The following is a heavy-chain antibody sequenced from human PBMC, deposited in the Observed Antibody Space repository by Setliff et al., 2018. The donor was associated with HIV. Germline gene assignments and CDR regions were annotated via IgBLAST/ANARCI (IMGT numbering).Heavy chain of an antibody. Sequence: ASVKVSCKASGYTFSVYYMHWVRQAPGQGLEWMGWINLNSGGTNYAQKFQGWVTMTRDTSIITAYMQLDRLGSDDTAVYYCARGPRGYDSSYYFDYWGQGTLVTVSS. J-gene: IGHJ4*02. V-gene: IGHV1-2*04. CDR2: INLNSGGT. D-gene: IGHD3-22*01. CDR1: GYTFSVYY. CDR3: ARGPRGYDSSYYFDY.